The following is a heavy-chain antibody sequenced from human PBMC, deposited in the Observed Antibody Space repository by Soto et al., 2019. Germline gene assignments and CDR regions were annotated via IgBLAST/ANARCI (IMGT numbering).Heavy chain of an antibody. Sequence: SETLSLTCAVSGYSISSGYYWGWIRQPPGKGLEWIGSIYHSGSTHYNPSLKSRVTISVDTSKNQFSLKLSSVTAADTAVYYCARTAMVIGAPYYWGQGTLVTVSS. D-gene: IGHD5-18*01. J-gene: IGHJ4*02. V-gene: IGHV4-38-2*01. CDR2: IYHSGST. CDR1: GYSISSGYY. CDR3: ARTAMVIGAPYY.